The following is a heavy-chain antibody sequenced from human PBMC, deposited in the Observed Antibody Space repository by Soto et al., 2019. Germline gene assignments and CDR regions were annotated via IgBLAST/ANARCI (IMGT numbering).Heavy chain of an antibody. CDR2: IKSDGSGT. V-gene: IGHV3-74*01. D-gene: IGHD3-22*01. CDR3: ARGDGDYYDGNGYLGRH. J-gene: IGHJ4*02. Sequence: EVQLVESGGGLVQPGGSLRLSCAASGFTFSSYWMHWVRQAPGKGLVWVSRIKSDGSGTSYADSVKGRFTISRDNAKNKLYLQMNSLRVEDTAVYYCARGDGDYYDGNGYLGRHWGQGTLVSVSS. CDR1: GFTFSSYW.